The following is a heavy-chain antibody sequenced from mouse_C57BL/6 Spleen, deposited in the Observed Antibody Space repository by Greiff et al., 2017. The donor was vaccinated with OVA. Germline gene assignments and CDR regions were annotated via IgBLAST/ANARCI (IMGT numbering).Heavy chain of an antibody. CDR3: ARDGKNAMDY. CDR2: ILPGSGST. CDR1: GYTFTGYW. D-gene: IGHD2-1*01. V-gene: IGHV1-9*01. J-gene: IGHJ4*01. Sequence: QVQLKESGAELMKPGASVKLSCKATGYTFTGYWIEWVKQRPGHGFEWFGEILPGSGSTNYNEKFKGKAPSTADTSSNTAYMQLSSQTTEDSAIYYCARDGKNAMDYWGQGTSVTVSS.